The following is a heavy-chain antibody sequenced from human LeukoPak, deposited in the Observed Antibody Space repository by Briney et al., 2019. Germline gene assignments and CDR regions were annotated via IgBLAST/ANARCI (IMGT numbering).Heavy chain of an antibody. CDR1: GFTFSSYG. J-gene: IGHJ6*02. CDR2: IWYDGSNK. CDR3: ARDVGYGYFYYYGMDV. D-gene: IGHD6-13*01. Sequence: GGSLRLSCAASGFTFSSYGMHWVRQAPGKGLEWVAVIWYDGSNKYYADSVKGRFTISRDNSKNTLYLQMNSLRAEDTAVYYCARDVGYGYFYYYGMDVWGQGTTVTVSS. V-gene: IGHV3-33*01.